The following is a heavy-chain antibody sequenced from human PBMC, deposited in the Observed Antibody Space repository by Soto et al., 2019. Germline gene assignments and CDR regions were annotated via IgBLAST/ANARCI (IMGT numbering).Heavy chain of an antibody. Sequence: QVQLVQSGAEVKKTGSSVKVSCKASGGTFSSYAISWVRQAPGQGLEWMGGILPIFGTANYAQKFQGRVPITADESTTTAYMELSSLRSEDTAVYYCARGAHCSGGSCSSWWFDPCGQGTLVTVSS. V-gene: IGHV1-69*01. CDR1: GGTFSSYA. CDR2: ILPIFGTA. D-gene: IGHD2-15*01. J-gene: IGHJ5*02. CDR3: ARGAHCSGGSCSSWWFDP.